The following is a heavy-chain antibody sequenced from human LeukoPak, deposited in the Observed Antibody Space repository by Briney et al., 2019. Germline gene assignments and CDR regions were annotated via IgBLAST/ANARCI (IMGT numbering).Heavy chain of an antibody. D-gene: IGHD3-22*01. Sequence: GESLRLSCAASGFTVSSDYMSWVRQAPGKGLECVSVIYSGGGTHYADSVKGRFSISRDDSKSTLFLQMNSLRLEDTAVYYCVRDDRSRMDWGQGTLVTVSS. CDR1: GFTVSSDY. CDR2: IYSGGGT. J-gene: IGHJ4*02. V-gene: IGHV3-66*01. CDR3: VRDDRSRMD.